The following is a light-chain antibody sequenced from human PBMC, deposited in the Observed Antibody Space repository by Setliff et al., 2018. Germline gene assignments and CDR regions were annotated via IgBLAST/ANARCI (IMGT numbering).Light chain of an antibody. CDR2: DVN. V-gene: IGLV2-14*03. J-gene: IGLJ1*01. CDR1: SSDVGGYNY. CDR3: SSYTGTYV. Sequence: QSVLTQPASVSGSPGQSITISRTGTSSDVGGYNYVSWYQQHPGKAPKLMIYDVNNRPSGVSNRFSGSKSGNTASLTISGLQAEDEADYYCSSYTGTYVFGSGTKVTVL.